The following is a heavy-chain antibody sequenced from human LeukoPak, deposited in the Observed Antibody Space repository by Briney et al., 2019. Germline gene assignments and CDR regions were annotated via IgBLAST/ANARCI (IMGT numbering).Heavy chain of an antibody. V-gene: IGHV1-8*01. CDR1: GYTFTSYD. CDR2: MNPNSGNT. J-gene: IGHJ4*02. D-gene: IGHD3-3*01. CDR3: ARVQHYDFRSGYFRSPHYFDY. Sequence: ASVKVSCKASGYTFTSYDIDWVRQATGQGLEWMGWMNPNSGNTGYAQKFQGRVTMTRNTSISTAYMELSSLRSEDTAVYYCARVQHYDFRSGYFRSPHYFDYWGQGTLVTVSS.